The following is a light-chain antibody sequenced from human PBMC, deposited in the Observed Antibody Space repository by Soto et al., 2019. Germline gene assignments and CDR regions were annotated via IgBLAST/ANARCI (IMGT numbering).Light chain of an antibody. Sequence: EIVLTQSPGTLSLSPGGRATLSCRASQSVSSSYLAWYQQKPGQAPRLLISGASSRAAGIPDRFSGSGSETDFTLTISRLEPEDFALYFCQQYGNPRITFGQGTRLEIK. CDR2: GAS. CDR3: QQYGNPRIT. J-gene: IGKJ5*01. CDR1: QSVSSSY. V-gene: IGKV3-20*01.